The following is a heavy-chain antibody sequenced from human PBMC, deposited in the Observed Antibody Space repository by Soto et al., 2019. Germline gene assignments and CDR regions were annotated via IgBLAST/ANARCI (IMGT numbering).Heavy chain of an antibody. CDR1: GGSISSYY. V-gene: IGHV4-59*01. Sequence: QVQLQESGPGLVKPSETLSLTCTVSGGSISSYYWSWIRQPPGKGLEWIGYIYYSGSTNYNPSLKSRVTISVDTSKNQFSLKLSSVTAADTAVYYCARALEDSYPYYYMDVWGKGTTVTVSS. J-gene: IGHJ6*03. D-gene: IGHD5-18*01. CDR2: IYYSGST. CDR3: ARALEDSYPYYYMDV.